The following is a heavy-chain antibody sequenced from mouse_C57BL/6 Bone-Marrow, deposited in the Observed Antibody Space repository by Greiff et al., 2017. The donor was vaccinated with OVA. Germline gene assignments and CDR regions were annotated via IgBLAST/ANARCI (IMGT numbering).Heavy chain of an antibody. CDR3: ASSYYSNYGGDFDY. D-gene: IGHD2-5*01. V-gene: IGHV1-42*01. CDR1: GYSFTGYY. Sequence: EVKLQESGPELVKPGASVKISCKASGYSFTGYYMNWVKQSPEKSLEWIGEINPSTGGTTYNQKFKAKATLTVDKSSSTAYMQLKSLTSEDSAVYYCASSYYSNYGGDFDYWGQGTTLTVSS. CDR2: INPSTGGT. J-gene: IGHJ2*01.